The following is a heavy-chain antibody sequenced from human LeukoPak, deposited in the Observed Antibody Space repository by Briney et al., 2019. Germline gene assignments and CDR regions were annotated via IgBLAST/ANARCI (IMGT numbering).Heavy chain of an antibody. Sequence: GGSLRLSCAASGFPFSTYAMNWVRQAPGKGLEWVSVITGSGGFTQYADSVKGRFTISRDNSKNTVYLQMNSLRVEDTALYYCVRSLDYWGQGSLVTVSS. J-gene: IGHJ4*02. CDR2: ITGSGGFT. V-gene: IGHV3-23*01. CDR3: VRSLDY. CDR1: GFPFSTYA.